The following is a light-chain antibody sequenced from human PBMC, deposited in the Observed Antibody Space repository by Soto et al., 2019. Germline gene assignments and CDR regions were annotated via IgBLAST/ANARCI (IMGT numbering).Light chain of an antibody. CDR3: CSYGGRILVI. CDR1: SSDIGAYNY. Sequence: QSALTQPASVSGSPGQSITISCTGTSSDIGAYNYVSWYQQYPGKAPRLLIYAVSNRPSGVSDRFSGSKSGNTASLTISGLQAEDEAHYHCCSYGGRILVIFGEGTKLTVL. CDR2: AVS. V-gene: IGLV2-14*01. J-gene: IGLJ2*01.